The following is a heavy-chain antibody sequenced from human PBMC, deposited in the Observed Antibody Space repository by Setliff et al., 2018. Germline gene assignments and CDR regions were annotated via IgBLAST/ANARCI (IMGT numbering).Heavy chain of an antibody. J-gene: IGHJ1*01. V-gene: IGHV4-4*08. D-gene: IGHD4-17*01. CDR1: GGSISSDY. CDR2: IYSSGST. CDR3: ARRAVTAEYFQH. Sequence: KASETLSLTCTVSGGSISSDYWSWIRQPPGKGLEWIGYIYSSGSTKYNPSLKSRVTISVDKSISTAYLQLSSLKASDTAIYYCARRAVTAEYFQHWGHGTLVTVSS.